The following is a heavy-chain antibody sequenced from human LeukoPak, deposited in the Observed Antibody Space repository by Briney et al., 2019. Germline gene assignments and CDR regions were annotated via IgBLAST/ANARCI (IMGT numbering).Heavy chain of an antibody. CDR3: ARRQSTYNWFDP. CDR2: IYNSGNA. V-gene: IGHV4-59*08. J-gene: IGHJ5*02. Sequence: SETLSLTCTVSGGSISGYYWSWIRQSPGKGLEWIGFIYNSGNAIYNPFLKSRVTISVDTSKNQISLGLSSVTAADTAVYYCARRQSTYNWFDPWGQGTLVTVSS. CDR1: GGSISGYY. D-gene: IGHD2/OR15-2a*01.